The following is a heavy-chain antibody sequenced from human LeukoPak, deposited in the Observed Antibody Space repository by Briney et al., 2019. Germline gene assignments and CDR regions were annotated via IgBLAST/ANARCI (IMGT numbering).Heavy chain of an antibody. CDR3: ARERIVWFGEFKDAFDI. V-gene: IGHV1-18*01. J-gene: IGHJ3*02. Sequence: ASVKVSCKASGYTFTSYGISWVRQAPGQGLEWMGWISAYNGNTNYAQKLQGRVTRTTDTSTSTAYMELRSLRSDDTAVYYCARERIVWFGEFKDAFDIWGQGTMVTVSS. D-gene: IGHD3-10*01. CDR1: GYTFTSYG. CDR2: ISAYNGNT.